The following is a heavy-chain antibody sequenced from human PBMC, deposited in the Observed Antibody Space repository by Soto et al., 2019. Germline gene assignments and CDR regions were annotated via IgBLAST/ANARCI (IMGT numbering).Heavy chain of an antibody. V-gene: IGHV1-46*01. CDR3: ATERVAAGTFGMDV. D-gene: IGHD6-13*01. CDR2: INPSGGST. CDR1: GYTFTSYH. Sequence: QVQLVQSGAEVKKPGASVKVSCKASGYTFTSYHMHWVRQAPGQGLEWMGIINPSGGSTSYAQKFQCTVTMTRDTSTSTVYMELSSLRSEDTAVYYGATERVAAGTFGMDVWGQGTTVTVSS. J-gene: IGHJ6*02.